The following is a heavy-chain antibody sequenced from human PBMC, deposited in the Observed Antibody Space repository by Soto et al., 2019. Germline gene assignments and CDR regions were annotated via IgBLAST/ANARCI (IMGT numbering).Heavy chain of an antibody. CDR3: VKGYNTYYYGLGSSTFDY. CDR2: ISSNGGST. V-gene: IGHV3-64D*08. D-gene: IGHD3-10*01. CDR1: GFTFSSYA. J-gene: IGHJ4*02. Sequence: GGSLRLSCSASGFTFSSYAMYWVRQAPGKGLECVSAISSNGGSTYYADSVKGRFTISRDNSKNTLYLQMSSLRAEDTAVYYCVKGYNTYYYGLGSSTFDYWGQGTLVTVSS.